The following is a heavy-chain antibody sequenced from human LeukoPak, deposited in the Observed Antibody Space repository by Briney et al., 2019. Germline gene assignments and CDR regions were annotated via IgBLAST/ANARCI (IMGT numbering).Heavy chain of an antibody. CDR3: ARVRDSSGWYAYFDY. V-gene: IGHV1-2*02. CDR1: GYTFTGYY. J-gene: IGHJ4*02. CDR2: INPNSGGT. D-gene: IGHD6-19*01. Sequence: ASVKVSCKASGYTFTGYYMHCVRQAPGQGLEWMEWINPNSGGTNYAQKFQGRVTMTRDTSISTAYMELSRLRSDDTAVYYCARVRDSSGWYAYFDYWGQGTLVTVSS.